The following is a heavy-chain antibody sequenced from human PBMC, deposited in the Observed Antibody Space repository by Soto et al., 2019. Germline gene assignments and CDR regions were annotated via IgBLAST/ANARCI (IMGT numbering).Heavy chain of an antibody. Sequence: PSETLSLTCAVSGGSINSNYFWGWIRQPPGRGLEWIGSIYYGGNTYYNPSLKSRVTISADSSKNQFSLKLSSVTAADTAVYYCASSNIAATGFYYYGMDVWGRGTTVTVSS. D-gene: IGHD6-13*01. J-gene: IGHJ6*02. V-gene: IGHV4-39*07. CDR3: ASSNIAATGFYYYGMDV. CDR2: IYYGGNT. CDR1: GGSINSNYF.